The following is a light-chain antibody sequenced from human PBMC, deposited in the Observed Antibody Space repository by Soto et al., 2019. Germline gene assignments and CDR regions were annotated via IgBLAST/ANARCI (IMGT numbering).Light chain of an antibody. CDR3: QQVNTFPHT. J-gene: IGKJ4*01. Sequence: DIQMTQSPSSVSASVGDRVTITCWASQGISYWLAWFQQKPGKAPNLLIYSASNLQSGVPSRFSGSGSGTEFTLTISSLQPEDFGTYYCQQVNTFPHTFGGGTKV. V-gene: IGKV1-12*01. CDR2: SAS. CDR1: QGISYW.